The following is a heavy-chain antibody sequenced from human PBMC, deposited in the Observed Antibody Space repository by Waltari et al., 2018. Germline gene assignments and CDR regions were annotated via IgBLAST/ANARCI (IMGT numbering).Heavy chain of an antibody. D-gene: IGHD1-26*01. Sequence: QVQLVQSGAEVKKPGSSVKVSCKASGGTFSSYAISWVRQAPGQGLEWMGGIIPILGIANYAQKFQGRVTITADKSTSTAYMELSSLRSEDTAVYYCARGRASGSYGGYYYYYGMDVWGQGTTVTVSS. CDR2: IIPILGIA. CDR3: ARGRASGSYGGYYYYYGMDV. V-gene: IGHV1-69*10. J-gene: IGHJ6*02. CDR1: GGTFSSYA.